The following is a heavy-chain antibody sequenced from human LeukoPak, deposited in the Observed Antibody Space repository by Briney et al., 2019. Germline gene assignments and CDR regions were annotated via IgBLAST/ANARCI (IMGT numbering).Heavy chain of an antibody. Sequence: GGSLRLSCAASGFTFSSYAMHWVRQAPGKGLEWVAVISYDGSNKYYADSVKGRFTISRDNSKNTPYLQMNSLRAEDTAVYYCARAIYDFWSGYYNYYYYGMDVWGQGTTVTVSS. CDR1: GFTFSSYA. V-gene: IGHV3-30*04. D-gene: IGHD3-3*01. J-gene: IGHJ6*02. CDR2: ISYDGSNK. CDR3: ARAIYDFWSGYYNYYYYGMDV.